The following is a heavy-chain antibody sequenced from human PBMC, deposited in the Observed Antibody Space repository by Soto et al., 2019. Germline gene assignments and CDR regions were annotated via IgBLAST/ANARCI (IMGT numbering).Heavy chain of an antibody. CDR2: ISYDGSNK. CDR1: GFTFSSYA. V-gene: IGHV3-30-3*01. Sequence: QVQLVESGGGVVQPGRSLRLSCAASGFTFSSYAMHWVRQAPGKGLEWVAVISYDGSNKYYADSVKGRFTISRDNSKNTLYLQMNSLRAEDTAVYYCARGFRFYDSSGYITPLSYWGQGTLVTVSS. J-gene: IGHJ4*02. D-gene: IGHD3-22*01. CDR3: ARGFRFYDSSGYITPLSY.